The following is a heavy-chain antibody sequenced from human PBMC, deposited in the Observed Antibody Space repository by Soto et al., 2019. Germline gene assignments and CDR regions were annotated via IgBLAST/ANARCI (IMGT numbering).Heavy chain of an antibody. CDR3: ARVWGGAFDI. J-gene: IGHJ3*02. Sequence: QVQLQESGPGLVKPSETLSLTCTVSGGSISSYYWSWIRQPPGKGLEWIGYIYYSVSTNYNPSLKSRVTISVDTSKNQFSLKPSSVTAADTAVYYCARVWGGAFDIWGQGTMVTVSS. CDR2: IYYSVST. CDR1: GGSISSYY. V-gene: IGHV4-59*01. D-gene: IGHD3-10*01.